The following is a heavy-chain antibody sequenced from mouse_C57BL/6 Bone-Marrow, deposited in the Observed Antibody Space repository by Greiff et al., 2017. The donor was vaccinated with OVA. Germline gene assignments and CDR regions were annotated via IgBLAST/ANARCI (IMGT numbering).Heavy chain of an antibody. V-gene: IGHV14-3*01. D-gene: IGHD1-1*01. CDR3: ALIFDYYGSSSYYFDY. J-gene: IGHJ2*01. CDR2: IDPANGNT. CDR1: GFNIKNTY. Sequence: EVQLQQSVAELVRPGASVKLSCTASGFNIKNTYMHWVKQRPEQGLEWIGRIDPANGNTKYAPKFQGKATITADTSSNTAYLQLSSLTSEDTAIYYCALIFDYYGSSSYYFDYWGQGTTLTVSS.